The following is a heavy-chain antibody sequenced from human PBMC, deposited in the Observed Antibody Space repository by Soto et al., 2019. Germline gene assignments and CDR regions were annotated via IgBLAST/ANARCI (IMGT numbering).Heavy chain of an antibody. CDR2: ISSSSSYI. CDR1: GFTFSSYS. Sequence: GSLRLSCAASGFTFSSYSMNWVRQAPGKGLEWVSSISSSSSYIYYADSVKGRFTISRDNAKNSLYLQMNSLRAEDTAVYYCARVRMATVTTVDYWGQGTLVTVSS. J-gene: IGHJ4*02. CDR3: ARVRMATVTTVDY. D-gene: IGHD4-4*01. V-gene: IGHV3-21*01.